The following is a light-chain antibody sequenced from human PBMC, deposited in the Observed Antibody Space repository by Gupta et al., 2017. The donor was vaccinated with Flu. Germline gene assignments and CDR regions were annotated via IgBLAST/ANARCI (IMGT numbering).Light chain of an antibody. Sequence: SITISCTGTSSDVGGYDYVTWYQQQPGKAPKLIIYEVSTRPSGVSTRFSGSKSGNTASLTISGLQAEDEADYYCSSYRNTNTMVFGGGTKVTVL. J-gene: IGLJ3*02. CDR2: EVS. CDR1: SSDVGGYDY. V-gene: IGLV2-14*01. CDR3: SSYRNTNTMV.